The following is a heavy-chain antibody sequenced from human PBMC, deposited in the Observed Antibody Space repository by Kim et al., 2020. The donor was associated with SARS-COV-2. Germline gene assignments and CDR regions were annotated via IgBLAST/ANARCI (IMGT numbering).Heavy chain of an antibody. CDR1: GGTFSSYA. J-gene: IGHJ6*02. D-gene: IGHD3-3*01. CDR2: IIPIFGTA. V-gene: IGHV1-69*06. CDR3: ASPPPYDFWSGSFYGMDV. Sequence: SVKVSCKASGGTFSSYAISWVRQAPGQGLEWMGGIIPIFGTANYAQKFQGRVTITADKSTSTAYMELSSLRSEDTAVYYCASPPPYDFWSGSFYGMDVWGQGTTVTVSS.